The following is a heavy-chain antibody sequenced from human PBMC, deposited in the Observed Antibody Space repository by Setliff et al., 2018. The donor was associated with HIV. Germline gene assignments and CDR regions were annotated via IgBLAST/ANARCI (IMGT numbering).Heavy chain of an antibody. Sequence: SETLSLTCSVSGGSISSDYWSWIRQPPGKGLEWIGYAHYTERTNYNPSLKSRVTLSADTSKNQLSLSLTSVTAADTAVYYCARVRLTMIMMVDYFDQWGQGTLVTVSS. D-gene: IGHD3-22*01. CDR2: AHYTERT. V-gene: IGHV4-59*12. J-gene: IGHJ4*02. CDR1: GGSISSDY. CDR3: ARVRLTMIMMVDYFDQ.